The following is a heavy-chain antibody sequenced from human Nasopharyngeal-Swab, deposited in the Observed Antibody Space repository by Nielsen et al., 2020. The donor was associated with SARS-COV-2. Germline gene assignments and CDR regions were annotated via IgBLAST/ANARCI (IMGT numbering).Heavy chain of an antibody. Sequence: GGSLRLSCAASGFTFSSFGMHRVRQAPGKGLEWVAFIAHDASNEYYGDSVKGRFSISRDSSKNTLYLQMDSLRGEDTAAYYCARDAPAHYGAFYWGRGTLVTVSS. CDR1: GFTFSSFG. CDR3: ARDAPAHYGAFY. D-gene: IGHD4-17*01. CDR2: IAHDASNE. V-gene: IGHV3-30*03. J-gene: IGHJ4*02.